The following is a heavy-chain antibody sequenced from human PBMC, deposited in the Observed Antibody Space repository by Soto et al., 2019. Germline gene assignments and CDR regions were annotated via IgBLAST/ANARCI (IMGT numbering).Heavy chain of an antibody. Sequence: RVSLRLSCSVSGFTFSRYSMGWVRRAPGKGLEWVSVISSRGGSVYYADSVKGRLTVSRDNSLNVLFLHMNKLRVENTAVYYCAKMGISTTSSFDNWGQGILVTASS. J-gene: IGHJ4*02. CDR2: ISSRGGSV. CDR3: AKMGISTTSSFDN. CDR1: GFTFSRYS. D-gene: IGHD1-26*01. V-gene: IGHV3-23*01.